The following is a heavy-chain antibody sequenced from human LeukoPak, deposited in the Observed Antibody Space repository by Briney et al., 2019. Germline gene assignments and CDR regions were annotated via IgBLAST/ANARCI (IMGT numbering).Heavy chain of an antibody. CDR3: ARVGMISYSFDY. CDR2: IKSDGSST. J-gene: IGHJ4*02. Sequence: GSLRLSCAASGFTFNKYGMSWVRQAPGKGLVWVSRIKSDGSSTNYADSVKGRFTISRDNAKNTLYLQMNSLRAEDTAVYYCARVGMISYSFDYWGQGTLVTVSS. D-gene: IGHD2-21*01. V-gene: IGHV3-74*01. CDR1: GFTFNKYG.